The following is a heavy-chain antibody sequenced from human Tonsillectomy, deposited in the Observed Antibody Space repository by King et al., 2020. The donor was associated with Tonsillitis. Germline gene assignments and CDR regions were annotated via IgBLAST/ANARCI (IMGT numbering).Heavy chain of an antibody. CDR3: TTDILSGSSHDY. D-gene: IGHD1-26*01. V-gene: IGHV3-15*01. J-gene: IGHJ4*02. Sequence: VQLVESGGGLVKPGGSLRLSCAASGFTFSNAWMSWVRQAPGKGLEWVGRIKSKTDGGTTDYAAPVKGRFTISRDDSTNTLYLQMNSLKTEDTAVYYCTTDILSGSSHDYWGQGTLVTVSS. CDR1: GFTFSNAW. CDR2: IKSKTDGGTT.